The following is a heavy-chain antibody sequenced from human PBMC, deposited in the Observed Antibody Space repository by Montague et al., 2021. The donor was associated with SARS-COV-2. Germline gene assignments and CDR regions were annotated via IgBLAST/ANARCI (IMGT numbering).Heavy chain of an antibody. CDR3: ARSLYDILTGYYLPFDY. CDR1: GLSLSTSGMC. Sequence: PALVKPTQTLTLTCTFSGLSLSTSGMCVSWVRQPPGKALEWLALXDWDDNKFYSTSLKTRLTISKDTSKNQVVLTMTNVDPVDTATYYCARSLYDILTGYYLPFDYWGQGTLVTVSS. CDR2: XDWDDNK. D-gene: IGHD3-9*01. V-gene: IGHV2-70*20. J-gene: IGHJ4*02.